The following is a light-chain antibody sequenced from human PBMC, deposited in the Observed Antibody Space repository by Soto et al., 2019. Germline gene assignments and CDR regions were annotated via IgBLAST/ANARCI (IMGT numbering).Light chain of an antibody. Sequence: DIQMTQSPSTLSASVGDRVTITCRASQSISTWLAWYQQKPGKAPKLLINDASSLQSGVPSRYSGSGSGTEITLTISSLQSEDFATYYCQQYYSYPPITFGQGTRLEIK. CDR3: QQYYSYPPIT. CDR2: DAS. J-gene: IGKJ5*01. V-gene: IGKV1-5*01. CDR1: QSISTW.